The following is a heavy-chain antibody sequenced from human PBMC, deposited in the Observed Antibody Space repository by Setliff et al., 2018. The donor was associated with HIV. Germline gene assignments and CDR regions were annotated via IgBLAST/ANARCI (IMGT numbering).Heavy chain of an antibody. Sequence: ASVKVSCKVSGYTLTELSIHWVRQAPGQGLEWVGWISAYNGDTKYAQKLQGRVTMTTDTSTSTAYMELRSLRSDDTAVYYCGAGGYQNAFDIWGQGTMVTVSS. CDR2: ISAYNGDT. V-gene: IGHV1-18*01. D-gene: IGHD3-22*01. CDR1: GYTLTELS. J-gene: IGHJ3*02. CDR3: GAGGYQNAFDI.